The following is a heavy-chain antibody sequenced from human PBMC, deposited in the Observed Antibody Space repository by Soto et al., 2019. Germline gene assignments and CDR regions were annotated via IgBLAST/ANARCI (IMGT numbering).Heavy chain of an antibody. J-gene: IGHJ6*02. CDR3: ARDWLGCSGDSCHPGSPGYYYYGMDV. Sequence: SQTLSLTCAISGDSVSSNSAAWNWIRQSPSRGLEWLGRTYYRSKWYNDYAVSVKSRITINPDTSKNQFSLRLTSVTAADTAVYYCARDWLGCSGDSCHPGSPGYYYYGMDVWGQGATVTVSS. D-gene: IGHD2-15*01. V-gene: IGHV6-1*01. CDR2: TYYRSKWYN. CDR1: GDSVSSNSAA.